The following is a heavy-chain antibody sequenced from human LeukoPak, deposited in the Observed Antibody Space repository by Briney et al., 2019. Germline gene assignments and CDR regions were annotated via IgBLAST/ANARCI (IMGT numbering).Heavy chain of an antibody. CDR3: AVGYDSSGYYPAHFHY. CDR2: IYYSGST. CDR1: GGSISSYY. D-gene: IGHD3-22*01. Sequence: PSETLSLTCTVSGGSISSYYWSWIRQPPGKGLEWIGYIYYSGSTNYNPSLKSRVTISVDTSKNQFSLKLSSVTAADTAVYYCAVGYDSSGYYPAHFHYGGQGTLVTVSS. J-gene: IGHJ4*02. V-gene: IGHV4-59*01.